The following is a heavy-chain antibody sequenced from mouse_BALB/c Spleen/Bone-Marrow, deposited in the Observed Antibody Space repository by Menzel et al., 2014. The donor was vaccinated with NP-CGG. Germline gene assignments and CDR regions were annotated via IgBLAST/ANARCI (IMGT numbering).Heavy chain of an antibody. D-gene: IGHD2-10*02. Sequence: EESGPGLVKPSQSLFLTCSVTGYSITSGYYWNWIRQFPGNKLEWMGYISYDGSKNYNPSLKNRISITRDTSKNQFFLKLNSVTTEDTATYYCARYGSFDYWGQGTTLTVSS. CDR2: ISYDGSK. V-gene: IGHV3-6*02. J-gene: IGHJ2*01. CDR3: ARYGSFDY. CDR1: GYSITSGYY.